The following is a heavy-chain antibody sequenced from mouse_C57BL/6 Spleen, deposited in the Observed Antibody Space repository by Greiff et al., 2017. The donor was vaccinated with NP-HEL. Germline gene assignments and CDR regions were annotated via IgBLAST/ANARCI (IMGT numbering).Heavy chain of an antibody. CDR2: ISDGGSYT. CDR1: GFTFSSYA. CDR3: AREYYYGSGGYFDV. D-gene: IGHD1-1*01. V-gene: IGHV5-4*03. Sequence: EVKLMESGGGLVKPGGSLKLSCAASGFTFSSYAMSWVRQTPEKRLEWVATISDGGSYTYYPDNVKGRFTISRDNAKNNLYLQMSHLKSEDTAMYYCAREYYYGSGGYFDVWGTGTTVTVSS. J-gene: IGHJ1*03.